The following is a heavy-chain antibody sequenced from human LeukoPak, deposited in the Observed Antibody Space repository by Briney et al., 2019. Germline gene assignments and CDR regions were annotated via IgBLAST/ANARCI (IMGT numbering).Heavy chain of an antibody. CDR3: ARGRYDSSGYYHNWFDP. Sequence: ASVKVSCKASGYTFTSYDINWVRQATGQGLEWMGWMNPNSGNTGYAQKFQGRVTMTRNTSISTAYMELSSLRSEDTAVYYCARGRYDSSGYYHNWFDPWGQGTLVTVSS. D-gene: IGHD3-22*01. CDR2: MNPNSGNT. J-gene: IGHJ5*02. CDR1: GYTFTSYD. V-gene: IGHV1-8*01.